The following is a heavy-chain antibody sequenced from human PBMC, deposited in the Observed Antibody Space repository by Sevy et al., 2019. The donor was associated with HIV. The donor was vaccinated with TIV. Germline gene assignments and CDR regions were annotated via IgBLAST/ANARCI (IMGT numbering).Heavy chain of an antibody. CDR3: ARGITIFGVVTPPIAFDI. CDR1: GYTFTSYG. V-gene: IGHV1-18*04. CDR2: ISAYNGNT. Sequence: ASVKVSCKASGYTFTSYGISWVRQAPGQGLEWMGWISAYNGNTNYAQKLQGRVTMTTDTSTSTACMELRSLRSDDTAVYYCARGITIFGVVTPPIAFDIWGQGTMVTVSS. D-gene: IGHD3-3*01. J-gene: IGHJ3*02.